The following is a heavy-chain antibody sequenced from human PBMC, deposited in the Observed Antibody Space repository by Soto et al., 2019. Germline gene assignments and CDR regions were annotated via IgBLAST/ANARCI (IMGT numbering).Heavy chain of an antibody. CDR3: ARHRENDFWSGYYYYYMDV. D-gene: IGHD3-3*01. J-gene: IGHJ6*03. Sequence: QLQLQESGPGLVKPSETLSLTCTVSGGSISSSSYYWGWIRQPPGKGLEWIGSIYYSGSTYYNPSLQSRVTISVDTSKNQFSLKLSSVTAADTAVYYCARHRENDFWSGYYYYYMDVWGKGTTVTVSS. V-gene: IGHV4-39*01. CDR2: IYYSGST. CDR1: GGSISSSSYY.